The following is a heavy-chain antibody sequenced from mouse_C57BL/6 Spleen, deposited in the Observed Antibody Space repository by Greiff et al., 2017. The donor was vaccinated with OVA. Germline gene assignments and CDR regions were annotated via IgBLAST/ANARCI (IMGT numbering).Heavy chain of an antibody. Sequence: ESGAELVRPGAPVTLSCKASGYTFTDYEMHWVKQTPVHGLEWIGAIDPETGGTAYNQKFKGKAILTADKSSSTAYMELRSLTSEDSAVYYCTDSSGTGDYAMDYWGQGTSVTVSS. CDR1: GYTFTDYE. D-gene: IGHD3-2*02. CDR3: TDSSGTGDYAMDY. CDR2: IDPETGGT. V-gene: IGHV1-15*01. J-gene: IGHJ4*01.